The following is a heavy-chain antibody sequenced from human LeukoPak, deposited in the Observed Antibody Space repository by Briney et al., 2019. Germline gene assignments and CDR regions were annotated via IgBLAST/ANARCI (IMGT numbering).Heavy chain of an antibody. CDR1: GGSISSGGYY. Sequence: PSETLSLTCTVSGGSISSGGYYWSWIRQHPGKGLEWIGYIYYSGSTYYNPSLKSRVTISVDTSKNQFSLKLSSVTAADTAVYYCAREIMSHYFDYWGQGTLVTVSS. V-gene: IGHV4-31*03. CDR2: IYYSGST. CDR3: AREIMSHYFDY. D-gene: IGHD3-16*01. J-gene: IGHJ4*02.